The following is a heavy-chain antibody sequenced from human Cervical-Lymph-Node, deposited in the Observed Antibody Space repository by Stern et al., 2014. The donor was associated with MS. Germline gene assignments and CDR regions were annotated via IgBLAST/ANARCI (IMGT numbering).Heavy chain of an antibody. CDR2: IVVGSGNT. CDR3: AAEPMYYSDSVGAFDI. V-gene: IGHV1-58*01. J-gene: IGHJ3*02. D-gene: IGHD3-22*01. Sequence: QLVESGPEVKKPGTSVKVSCKASGFTFTSSAVQWVRQARGQRLEWIGWIVVGSGNTNYAQKFQERVTITRDMSTSTAYRELSSLRSEDTAVYYCAAEPMYYSDSVGAFDIWGQGTMVTVSS. CDR1: GFTFTSSA.